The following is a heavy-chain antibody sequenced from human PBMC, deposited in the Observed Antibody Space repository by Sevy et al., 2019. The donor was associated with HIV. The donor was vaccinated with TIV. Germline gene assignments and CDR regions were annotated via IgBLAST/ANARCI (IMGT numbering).Heavy chain of an antibody. CDR1: GFTFNTYA. Sequence: GGSLRLSCAASGFTFNTYAMSWVRQAPGKGLEWVSGISGSAYSTYYADSVKARFTISRDNPNNTLSLQMNGLRAEDTAVYYCAKESPGYNYDSSGSLDYWGQGTLVTVSS. CDR3: AKESPGYNYDSSGSLDY. CDR2: ISGSAYST. J-gene: IGHJ4*02. D-gene: IGHD3-22*01. V-gene: IGHV3-23*01.